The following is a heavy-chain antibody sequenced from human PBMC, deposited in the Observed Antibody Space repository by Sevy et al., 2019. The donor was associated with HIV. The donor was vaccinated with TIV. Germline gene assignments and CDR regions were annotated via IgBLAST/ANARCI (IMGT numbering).Heavy chain of an antibody. CDR3: ARVAVSYCTNDCYHRFDY. Sequence: GGSPRLSCAVSGFSFSHYAFHWVRQAPGKGLEWVSLISYDGTYKYYADSVKGRFIISTDNSNNTLYLQMNRLRGNDTALYYCARVAVSYCTNDCYHRFDYWGPGALVTVSS. V-gene: IGHV3-30-3*01. CDR2: ISYDGTYK. D-gene: IGHD2-8*01. CDR1: GFSFSHYA. J-gene: IGHJ4*02.